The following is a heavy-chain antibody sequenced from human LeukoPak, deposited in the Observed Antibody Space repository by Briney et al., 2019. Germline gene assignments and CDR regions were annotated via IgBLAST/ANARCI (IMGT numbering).Heavy chain of an antibody. CDR3: ARIPIVLITSGGY. CDR2: ISTKSNNT. V-gene: IGHV3-21*04. J-gene: IGHJ4*02. D-gene: IGHD3-22*01. Sequence: GGSLRLSCAASGFIFSSYTLNWVRQAPGKGLEWVSSISTKSNNTYYADSVKGRFTISRDNSKNTMYLQMNSLRAEDTAVYYCARIPIVLITSGGYWGQGTLVTVSS. CDR1: GFIFSSYT.